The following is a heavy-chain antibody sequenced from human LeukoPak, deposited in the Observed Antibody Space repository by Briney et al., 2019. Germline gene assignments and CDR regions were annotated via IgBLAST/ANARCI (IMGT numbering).Heavy chain of an antibody. CDR1: GFTFSSYG. CDR3: ARAGLQNWFDP. V-gene: IGHV3-33*08. J-gene: IGHJ5*02. CDR2: IWYDGSNK. Sequence: GRSLRLSCAASGFTFSSYGMHWVRQAPGKGLEWVAVIWYDGSNKYYADSVKGRFTISRDNSKNTLYLQMNSLRAEDTAVYYCARAGLQNWFDPWGQGTLVTVSS. D-gene: IGHD7-27*01.